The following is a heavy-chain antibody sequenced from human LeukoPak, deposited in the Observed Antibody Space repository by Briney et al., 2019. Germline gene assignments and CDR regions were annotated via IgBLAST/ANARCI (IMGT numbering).Heavy chain of an antibody. CDR2: ISYDGSNK. CDR1: GFTFSSYA. CDR3: ARAGLGTGAFDY. D-gene: IGHD7-27*01. Sequence: GGSLRLSCAASGFTFSSYAMHWVRQAPGKGLEWVAVISYDGSNKYYADSVKGRFTISRDNSKNTLYLQMNSLRAEDTAVYYCARAGLGTGAFDYWGQGTLVTVSS. V-gene: IGHV3-30*04. J-gene: IGHJ4*02.